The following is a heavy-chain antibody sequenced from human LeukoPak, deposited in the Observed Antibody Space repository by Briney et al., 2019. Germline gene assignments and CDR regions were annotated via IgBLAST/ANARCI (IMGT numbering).Heavy chain of an antibody. J-gene: IGHJ4*02. CDR2: IYYSGST. D-gene: IGHD5-12*01. Sequence: PSETLSLTCTVSGGSISSGDYYWSWIRQPPGKGLEWIGYIYYSGSTYYNPSLKSRVTISVDTSKNQFSLKLSSVTAADTAVYYCATNSGYDPSLDYWGQGTLVTVSS. CDR3: ATNSGYDPSLDY. V-gene: IGHV4-30-4*01. CDR1: GGSISSGDYY.